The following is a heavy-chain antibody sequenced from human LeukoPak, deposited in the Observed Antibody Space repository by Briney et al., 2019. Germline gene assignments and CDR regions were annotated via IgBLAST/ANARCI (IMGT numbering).Heavy chain of an antibody. CDR1: GYTFTSYY. CDR3: ARGPDYSNSLTGGFDP. J-gene: IGHJ5*02. V-gene: IGHV1-18*04. D-gene: IGHD4-11*01. CDR2: ISAYNGNT. Sequence: ASVKVSCKASGYTFTSYYMHWVRQAPGQGLEWMGWISAYNGNTNYAQKLQGRVTMTTDTSTSTAYMELRNLRSDDTAVYYCARGPDYSNSLTGGFDPWGQGTLVTVSS.